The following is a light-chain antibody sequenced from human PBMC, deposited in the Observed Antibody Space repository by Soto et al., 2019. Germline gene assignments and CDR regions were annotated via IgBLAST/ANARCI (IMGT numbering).Light chain of an antibody. V-gene: IGKV3-15*01. J-gene: IGKJ1*01. Sequence: EIVLTQSPASLSVSPGERATLSCRASQSVRSKVAWYQQKPGQAPSLVIYDTYIRATGIPARFSGGGSGTEFTLTISSLQSEDFAVYYCQQYNNWPRTFGQGTKVDIK. CDR3: QQYNNWPRT. CDR2: DTY. CDR1: QSVRSK.